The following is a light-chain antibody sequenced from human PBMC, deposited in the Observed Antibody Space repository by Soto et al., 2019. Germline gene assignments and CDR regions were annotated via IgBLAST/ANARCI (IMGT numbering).Light chain of an antibody. V-gene: IGLV2-14*01. J-gene: IGLJ1*01. CDR2: EVS. Sequence: QSVLTQPASVSGSPGQSITISCTGTNSDFGTYNYVSWYQLHPGKAPKLMIFEVSNRPSGVSNRFSGSKSDNTASLTISGLQAEDEADYFCSSYSISTAYLFGTGTKVTVL. CDR1: NSDFGTYNY. CDR3: SSYSISTAYL.